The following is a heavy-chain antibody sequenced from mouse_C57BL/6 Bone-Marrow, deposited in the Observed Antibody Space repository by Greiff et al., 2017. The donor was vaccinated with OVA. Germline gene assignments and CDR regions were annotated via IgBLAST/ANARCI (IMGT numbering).Heavy chain of an antibody. CDR3: AKGEGFAY. V-gene: IGHV1-64*01. CDR2: IHPNSGST. J-gene: IGHJ3*01. Sequence: QVQLQQPGAELVKPGASVSLSCKASGYTFTSYWMHWVKQRPGQGLEWIGMIHPNSGSTNYNAKLKSKVTLTVDKSSSIFYLQLSRLTSEDSAGYYCAKGEGFAYWGQGTLVTVSA. CDR1: GYTFTSYW.